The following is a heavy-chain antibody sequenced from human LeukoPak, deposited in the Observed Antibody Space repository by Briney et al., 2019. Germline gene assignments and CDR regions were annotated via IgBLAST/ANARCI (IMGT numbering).Heavy chain of an antibody. CDR1: DYTFTSYG. D-gene: IGHD1-26*01. J-gene: IGHJ4*02. V-gene: IGHV1-18*01. CDR2: ISAYNGNT. Sequence: ASVKVSCKASDYTFTSYGISWVRQAPGQGLEWMGWISAYNGNTNYAQELQGRVTMTTDTSTSTAYMELRSLRSDDTAVYYCARTPVQGAQSGSYYHFDYWGQGTLVTVSS. CDR3: ARTPVQGAQSGSYYHFDY.